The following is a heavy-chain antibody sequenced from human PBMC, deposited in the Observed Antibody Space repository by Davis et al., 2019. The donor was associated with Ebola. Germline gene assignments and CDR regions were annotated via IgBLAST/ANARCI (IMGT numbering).Heavy chain of an antibody. CDR3: ARDRGFNWFDP. CDR1: GFTFSSYD. CDR2: IWYDGSNK. J-gene: IGHJ5*02. V-gene: IGHV3-33*01. Sequence: GESLKISCAASGFTFSSYDMHWVRQAPGKGLEWVAVIWYDGSNKYYADSVKGRFTISRDNSKNTLYLQMNSLRAEDTAVYYCARDRGFNWFDPWGQGTLVTVSS.